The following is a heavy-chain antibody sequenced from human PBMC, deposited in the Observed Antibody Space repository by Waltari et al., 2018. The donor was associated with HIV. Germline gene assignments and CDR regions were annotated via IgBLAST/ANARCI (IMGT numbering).Heavy chain of an antibody. J-gene: IGHJ2*01. CDR1: GFTFEDHG. CDR2: STWNGGKT. CDR3: ARSSGEDQYFDF. V-gene: IGHV3-20*04. D-gene: IGHD6-19*01. Sequence: EVQLAESGGGVARPGGSLRLSCTATGFTFEDHGMSWVRQVPGKGREGVSGSTWNGGKTGYVDSVKGRFIISRDNARSSLYLQMDSLRAEDTAFYYCARSSGEDQYFDFWGRGTLVTVSS.